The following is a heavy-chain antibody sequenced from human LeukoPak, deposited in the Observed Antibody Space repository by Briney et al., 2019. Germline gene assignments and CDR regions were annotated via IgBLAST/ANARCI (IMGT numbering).Heavy chain of an antibody. CDR2: IYTSGST. CDR3: ARGSYYYYYMDV. CDR1: GGSISSGSYY. V-gene: IGHV4-61*02. Sequence: SQTLSLTCTVSGGSISSGSYYWSWIRQPAGKGLEWIGRIYTSGSTNYNPSLKSRVTISVDTSKNQFSLKLSSVTAADTAVYYCARGSYYYYYMDVWGKGTTVTISS. J-gene: IGHJ6*03.